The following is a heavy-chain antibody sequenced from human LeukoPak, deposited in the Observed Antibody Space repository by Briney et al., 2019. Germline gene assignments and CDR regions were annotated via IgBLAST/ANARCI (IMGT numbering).Heavy chain of an antibody. D-gene: IGHD5-12*01. CDR3: ARQGGYGPYWYFDL. CDR2: IYYSGST. CDR1: GGSISSYY. J-gene: IGHJ2*01. Sequence: MSSETLSLTCTVSGGSISSYYWSWIRQPPGKGLEWIGYIYYSGSTNYNPSLKSRVTISVDTSKNQFSLKLSSVTAADTAVYYCARQGGYGPYWYFDLWGRGTLVAVSS. V-gene: IGHV4-59*01.